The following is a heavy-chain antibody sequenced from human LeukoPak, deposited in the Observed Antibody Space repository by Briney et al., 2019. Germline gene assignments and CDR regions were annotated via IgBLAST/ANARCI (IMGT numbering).Heavy chain of an antibody. D-gene: IGHD4-17*01. Sequence: PSETLSLTCAVYGGSFSGYYWSWIRQPPGKGLGWIGEINHSGSTNYNPSLKSRVTISVDTSKNQFSLKLSSVTAADTAVYYCAREDPYGDYSFDYWGQGTLVTVSS. J-gene: IGHJ4*02. V-gene: IGHV4-34*01. CDR2: INHSGST. CDR1: GGSFSGYY. CDR3: AREDPYGDYSFDY.